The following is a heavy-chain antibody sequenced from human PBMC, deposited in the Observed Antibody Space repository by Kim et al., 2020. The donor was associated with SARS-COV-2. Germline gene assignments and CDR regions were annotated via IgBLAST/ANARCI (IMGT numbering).Heavy chain of an antibody. J-gene: IGHJ6*02. Sequence: ASVKVSCKASGYSFTSYALSWVRQAPGQGLEWMGWIRGSNGRTKYSQNFQGRVTLTTNTSTSTAYMELRSLRSDDTAVYFCARDLGSRGYYPSFSYYNGMGVWGQGTTVIVSS. CDR2: IRGSNGRT. CDR3: ARDLGSRGYYPSFSYYNGMGV. V-gene: IGHV1-18*01. CDR1: GYSFTSYA. D-gene: IGHD3-22*01.